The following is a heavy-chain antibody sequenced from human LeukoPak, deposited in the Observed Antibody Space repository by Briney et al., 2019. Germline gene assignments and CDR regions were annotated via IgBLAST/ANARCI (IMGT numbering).Heavy chain of an antibody. CDR1: GGSFRGYY. CDR2: INHSGST. Sequence: SETLSLTCAVYGGSFRGYYWSWLRQPPGKGLEWVGEINHSGSTNYNPSLKRRVTISVDTSKNQFSLKLSSVTAADTAVYYCARDGRGLGFYYYYMDVWGKGTTVTVSS. D-gene: IGHD2-8*01. V-gene: IGHV4-34*01. J-gene: IGHJ6*03. CDR3: ARDGRGLGFYYYYMDV.